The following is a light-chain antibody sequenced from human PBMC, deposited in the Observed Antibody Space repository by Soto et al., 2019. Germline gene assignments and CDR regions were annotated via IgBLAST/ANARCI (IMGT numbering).Light chain of an antibody. Sequence: DIQMTXXXXTLSASVGDRVTITCRASQSISSWLAWYQQKPGKAPKLLTYDASSLESGVPSRFSGSGSGTEFTLTISSLQTDDFAVYYCQQYNNWPPGTFGQGTKVDIK. CDR2: DAS. V-gene: IGKV1-5*01. CDR1: QSISSW. J-gene: IGKJ1*01. CDR3: QQYNNWPPGT.